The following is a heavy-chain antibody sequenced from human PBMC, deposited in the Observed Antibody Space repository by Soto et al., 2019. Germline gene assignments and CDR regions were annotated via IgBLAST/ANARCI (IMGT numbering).Heavy chain of an antibody. CDR3: ARGGGIGYSSGWLTGTWFDP. CDR1: GYTFTSYY. CDR2: INPSGGST. Sequence: ASVKVSCKASGYTFTSYYMHWVRQAPGQGLEWMGIINPSGGSTSYAQKFQGRVTMTRDTSTSTVYMELSSLRSEDTAVYYCARGGGIGYSSGWLTGTWFDPWGQGTLVTVSS. J-gene: IGHJ5*02. V-gene: IGHV1-46*01. D-gene: IGHD6-19*01.